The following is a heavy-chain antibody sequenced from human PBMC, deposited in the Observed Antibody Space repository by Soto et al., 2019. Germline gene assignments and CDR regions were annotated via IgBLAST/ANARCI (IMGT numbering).Heavy chain of an antibody. CDR3: ARGGWLFSGYMVYAFDI. J-gene: IGHJ3*02. CDR1: GGSFSDYS. Sequence: SETLSLTCAAYGGSFSDYSWTWIRQPPGKGLEWIAEIDHSGRSNFSPSLKSRVTISIDTSKNQFSLKLSSVTAADTAVYYCARGGWLFSGYMVYAFDIWGHGTMVTVS. V-gene: IGHV4-34*01. CDR2: IDHSGRS. D-gene: IGHD3-22*01.